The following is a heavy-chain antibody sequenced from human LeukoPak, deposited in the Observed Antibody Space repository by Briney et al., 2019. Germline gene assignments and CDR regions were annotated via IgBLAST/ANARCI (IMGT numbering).Heavy chain of an antibody. CDR2: IYYSGST. CDR1: GGSVSSYY. V-gene: IGHV4-59*02. J-gene: IGHJ3*02. Sequence: SETLSLTCTVSGGSVSSYYWSWIRQPPGKGLEWIGYIYYSGSTNYNPSLKCRVTISVDTSKNQFSLTLSSVTAADTAVYYCARVGDLDAFDIWGQGTMVTVSS. CDR3: ARVGDLDAFDI. D-gene: IGHD2-21*02.